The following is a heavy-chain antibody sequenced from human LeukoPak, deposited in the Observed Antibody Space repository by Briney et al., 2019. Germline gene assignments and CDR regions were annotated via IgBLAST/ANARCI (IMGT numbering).Heavy chain of an antibody. CDR3: ARDRSRSVAVAGTGLLNY. V-gene: IGHV1-2*02. D-gene: IGHD6-19*01. CDR1: GGTFSSYA. Sequence: ASVKVSCKASGGTFSSYAISWVRQAPGQGLEWMGWINPNSGGTNYAQKFQGRVTMTRDTSISTAYMELSRLRSDDTAVYYCARDRSRSVAVAGTGLLNYWGQGTLVTVSS. J-gene: IGHJ4*02. CDR2: INPNSGGT.